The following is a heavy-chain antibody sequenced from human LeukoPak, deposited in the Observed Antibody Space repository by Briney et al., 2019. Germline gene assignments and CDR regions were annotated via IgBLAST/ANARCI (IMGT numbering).Heavy chain of an antibody. CDR1: GGTFSSYA. Sequence: GASVTVSCKASGGTFSSYAISWVRQAPGQGLEWMGGIIPIFGTANYAQKFQGRVTITADESTSTAYMELSSLRSEDTAVYYCARGRTAIYGSGIDAFDIWGQGTMVTVSS. CDR2: IIPIFGTA. D-gene: IGHD3-10*01. J-gene: IGHJ3*02. CDR3: ARGRTAIYGSGIDAFDI. V-gene: IGHV1-69*13.